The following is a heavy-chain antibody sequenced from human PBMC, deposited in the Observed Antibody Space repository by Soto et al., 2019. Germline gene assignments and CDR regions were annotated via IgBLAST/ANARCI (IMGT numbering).Heavy chain of an antibody. J-gene: IGHJ4*02. CDR3: AYSSTPLDY. D-gene: IGHD6-13*01. Sequence: PGGSLRLSCAASGVTFISYSMSWVRQAPGKGLEWVSAISGSGGSTYYADSVKGRFTISRDNSKNTLYLQMNSLRAEDTAVYYCAYSSTPLDYWGQGTLVTVSS. CDR2: ISGSGGST. V-gene: IGHV3-23*01. CDR1: GVTFISYS.